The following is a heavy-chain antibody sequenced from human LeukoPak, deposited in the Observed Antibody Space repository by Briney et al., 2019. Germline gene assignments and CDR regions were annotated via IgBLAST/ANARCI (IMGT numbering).Heavy chain of an antibody. CDR2: IYSGGTT. CDR1: GFSVTDNY. J-gene: IGHJ4*02. Sequence: VQPGRALRLYCAASGFSVTDNYLTWVRRAPGNGLEWVSVIYSGGTTYYPDSVKGRFSISSDISKDTVYLQMNSLRGDDPAVFYCGRETRWGAPEDHWGQGTQVTVSP. D-gene: IGHD1-26*01. CDR3: GRETRWGAPEDH. V-gene: IGHV3-66*02.